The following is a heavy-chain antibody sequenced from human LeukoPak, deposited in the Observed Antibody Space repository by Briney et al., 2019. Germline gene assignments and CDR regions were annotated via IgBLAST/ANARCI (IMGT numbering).Heavy chain of an antibody. Sequence: RASVKVSCKASGYTFTGYYMHWVRQAPGQGLEWMGWINPNSGGTNYAQKFQGRVTMTRDTSISTAYMELSRLRSDDTAVYYCAPHYRLIAVAGGYWGQGTLVTVSS. V-gene: IGHV1-2*02. CDR3: APHYRLIAVAGGY. D-gene: IGHD6-19*01. CDR1: GYTFTGYY. J-gene: IGHJ4*02. CDR2: INPNSGGT.